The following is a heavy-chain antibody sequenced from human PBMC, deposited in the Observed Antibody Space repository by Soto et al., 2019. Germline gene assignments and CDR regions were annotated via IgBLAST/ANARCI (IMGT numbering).Heavy chain of an antibody. J-gene: IGHJ4*02. CDR1: GYTFTSYF. D-gene: IGHD1-26*01. CDR3: AREYGGSRVFDH. Sequence: QVQLVQSGAEVNKPGASVKVSCKTSGYTFTSYFIHWVRQAPGQGPEWRGIINPSADSTNYAQKFQGRATVTRDTSTSTVYLESRSLRSEDTAVYYCAREYGGSRVFDHWGQGTLVTVSS. CDR2: INPSADST. V-gene: IGHV1-46*01.